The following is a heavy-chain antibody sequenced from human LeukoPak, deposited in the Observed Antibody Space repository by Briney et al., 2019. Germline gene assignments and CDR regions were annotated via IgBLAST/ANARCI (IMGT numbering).Heavy chain of an antibody. CDR2: IHYTGST. CDR3: ARGGYYGSGNDFRFDP. Sequence: SETLSLTCTVSGGSINSYYWSWIRQPPGKGLESIGYIHYTGSTNYNPSLKSRVTISVDTSKNQFSLRLSSVTAADTAIYYCARGGYYGSGNDFRFDPWGQGTLVTVSS. J-gene: IGHJ5*02. CDR1: GGSINSYY. V-gene: IGHV4-59*01. D-gene: IGHD3-10*01.